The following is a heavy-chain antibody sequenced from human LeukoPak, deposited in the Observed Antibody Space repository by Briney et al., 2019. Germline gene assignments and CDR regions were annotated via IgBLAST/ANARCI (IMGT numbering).Heavy chain of an antibody. Sequence: GGSLSLSCAASGLTFSGCWMHWVRQAPGKGLVGAARINRDGSSTRYADSVRGRFTISRDNAKNTLYLQMNSLRAEDTAVYYCAKGERWLQLLPFDYWGQGTLVTVSS. J-gene: IGHJ4*02. D-gene: IGHD5-24*01. CDR3: AKGERWLQLLPFDY. CDR1: GLTFSGCW. V-gene: IGHV3-74*01. CDR2: INRDGSST.